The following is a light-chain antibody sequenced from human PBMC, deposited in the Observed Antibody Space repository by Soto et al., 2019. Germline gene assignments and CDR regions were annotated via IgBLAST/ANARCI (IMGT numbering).Light chain of an antibody. CDR3: QQYYSYPGIT. CDR1: QGISSY. J-gene: IGKJ5*01. V-gene: IGKV1-8*01. Sequence: ATPITQSPSSLAAATADRITITCRVSQGISSYLAWYQQKPGKAPKLLIYAASTLQSGVPSRFSGSGSGTDFTLTIRCLQSEDFATYYCQQYYSYPGITFGEGTRLEIK. CDR2: AAS.